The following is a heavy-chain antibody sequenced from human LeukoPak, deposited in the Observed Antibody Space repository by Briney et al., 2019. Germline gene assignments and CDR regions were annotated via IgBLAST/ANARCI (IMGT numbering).Heavy chain of an antibody. Sequence: GGSLRLSCAASRFTFSNYAMHWVRQAPGKGLEWVAVISSDGGHKPYADSVKGRFSISRDSSKKTLYLQLSGLRVEDTAVYYCARDPGYCTSHSCTTYFDYWGQGTLVTVSS. V-gene: IGHV3-30*04. CDR1: RFTFSNYA. CDR3: ARDPGYCTSHSCTTYFDY. J-gene: IGHJ4*02. CDR2: ISSDGGHK. D-gene: IGHD2-2*01.